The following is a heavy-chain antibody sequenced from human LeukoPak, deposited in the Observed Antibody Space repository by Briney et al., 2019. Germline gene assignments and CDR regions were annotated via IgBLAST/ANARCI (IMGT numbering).Heavy chain of an antibody. CDR3: ARRLRRQAFDI. V-gene: IGHV4-61*02. D-gene: IGHD5-12*01. Sequence: SETLSLTCTVSGASISRGSYYWSWIRRPAGKGLEWIGRIYTSGSTDYNPSLKSRVTISVDTSKNHLSLKLSSVTAADTAVYYCARRLRRQAFDIWGQGTMVTVSS. CDR2: IYTSGST. CDR1: GASISRGSYY. J-gene: IGHJ3*02.